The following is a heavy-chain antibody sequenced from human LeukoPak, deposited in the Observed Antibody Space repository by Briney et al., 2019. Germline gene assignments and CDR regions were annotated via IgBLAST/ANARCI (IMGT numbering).Heavy chain of an antibody. CDR1: GYTFTNYW. D-gene: IGHD2/OR15-2a*01. V-gene: IGHV5-51*01. J-gene: IGHJ5*02. CDR2: ICPGDSDT. CDR3: ATSKGEYLGPPFDT. Sequence: GESLKISCKGSGYTFTNYWIGWVRQMPGKGLEWMGIICPGDSDTTYSPSFQGQVTISADKSINTAYLQWSSLKASDTAMYYCATSKGEYLGPPFDTWGQGTLVTVSS.